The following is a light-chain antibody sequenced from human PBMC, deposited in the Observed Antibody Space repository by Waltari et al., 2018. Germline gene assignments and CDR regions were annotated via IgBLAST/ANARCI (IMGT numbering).Light chain of an antibody. Sequence: SYVLTQPPSVSVAPGKTARTTCGGNNMGSQRVRRSQPKPGQAPVLVVYEERDRPSGLPERFSGSTSGNTATLTLSRVEAGDEAGYYCQVWDSSSDHYVFGTGTKVTVL. CDR3: QVWDSSSDHYV. CDR1: NMGSQR. J-gene: IGLJ1*01. CDR2: EER. V-gene: IGLV3-21*03.